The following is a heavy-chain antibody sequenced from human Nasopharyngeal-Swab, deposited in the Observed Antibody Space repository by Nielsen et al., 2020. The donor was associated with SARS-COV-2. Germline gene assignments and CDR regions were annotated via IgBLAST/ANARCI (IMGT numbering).Heavy chain of an antibody. J-gene: IGHJ4*02. CDR3: ARERAGGITIFGVVITIFDY. CDR2: INTNTGNP. D-gene: IGHD3-3*01. Sequence: ASVKVSCKASGYTFTSYAMNWVRQAPGQGLEWMGWINTNTGNPTYAQGFTGRFVFSLDTSVSTAYLQISSLKAEDTAVDYCARERAGGITIFGVVITIFDYWGQGTLVTVSS. V-gene: IGHV7-4-1*02. CDR1: GYTFTSYA.